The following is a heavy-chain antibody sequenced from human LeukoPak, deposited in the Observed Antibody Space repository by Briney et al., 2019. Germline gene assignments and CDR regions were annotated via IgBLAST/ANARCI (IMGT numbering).Heavy chain of an antibody. CDR2: IYHSGST. Sequence: SQTLSLTCAVSGGSISSGGYSWSWIRQPPGKGLEWIGYIYHSGSTYYNPSLKSRVTISVDTSKNQFSLKLSSVTAADTAVYYCARGPPYIVVVTAIGFFDYWGQGTLVTVSS. V-gene: IGHV4-30-2*01. J-gene: IGHJ4*02. D-gene: IGHD2-21*02. CDR1: GGSISSGGYS. CDR3: ARGPPYIVVVTAIGFFDY.